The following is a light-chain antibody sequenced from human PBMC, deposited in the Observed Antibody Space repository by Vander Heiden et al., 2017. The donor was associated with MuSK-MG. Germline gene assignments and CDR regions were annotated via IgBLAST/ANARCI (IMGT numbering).Light chain of an antibody. CDR3: AEWDDSLNAVV. J-gene: IGLJ1*01. CDR2: SND. V-gene: IGLV1-44*01. CDR1: TSNIGATI. Sequence: QSVLTQPPSASGAPGQRVVISCSGSTSNIGATIVNWYQHFPGTAPKCRIESNDQRASGVPDRFAASKSGTSASLAISGLQSEDEADDDCAEWDDSLNAVVFGSGTKVTVL.